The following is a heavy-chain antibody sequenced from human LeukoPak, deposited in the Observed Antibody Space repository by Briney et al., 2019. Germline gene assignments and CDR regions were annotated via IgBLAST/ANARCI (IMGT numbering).Heavy chain of an antibody. D-gene: IGHD4-17*01. V-gene: IGHV3-23*01. CDR3: VKEQDNGWYRVADH. CDR2: ITTSDGNT. CDR1: GFTFSSYT. Sequence: QPGRSLRLSCAASGFTFSSYTMSWVRQAPGKGLEWVSTITTSDGNTYYADSVKGRFTISRDISRNKLYLQMSSLRSEDTAVYYCVKEQDNGWYRVADHWGQGTQVIVSS. J-gene: IGHJ4*02.